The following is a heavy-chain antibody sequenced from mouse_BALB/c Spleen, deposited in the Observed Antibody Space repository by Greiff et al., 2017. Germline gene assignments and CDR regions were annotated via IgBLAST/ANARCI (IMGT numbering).Heavy chain of an antibody. V-gene: IGHV3-6*02. Sequence: DVQLQESGPGLVKPSQSLSLTCSVTGYSITSGYYWNWIRQFPGNKLEWMGYISYDGSNNYNPSLKNRISITRDTSKNQFFLKLNPVTTEDTATYNCASGYGNLPPWFAYWGQGTLVTVAA. D-gene: IGHD2-1*01. CDR3: ASGYGNLPPWFAY. J-gene: IGHJ3*01. CDR1: GYSITSGYY. CDR2: ISYDGSN.